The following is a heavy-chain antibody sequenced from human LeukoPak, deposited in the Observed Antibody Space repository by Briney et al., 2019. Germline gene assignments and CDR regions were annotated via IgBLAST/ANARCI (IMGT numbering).Heavy chain of an antibody. V-gene: IGHV3-7*01. D-gene: IGHD5/OR15-5a*01. CDR1: GFTFSTKW. J-gene: IGHJ6*02. CDR2: INREGSQK. Sequence: GGSLRLSCAASGFTFSTKWMNWVRQAPGKGLEWVANINREGSQKDYVDPVKGRFTISRDNAKNALYLQMNSLRAEDTAVYYCARDLRVTYYYYYGMDVWGQGTTVTVSS. CDR3: ARDLRVTYYYYYGMDV.